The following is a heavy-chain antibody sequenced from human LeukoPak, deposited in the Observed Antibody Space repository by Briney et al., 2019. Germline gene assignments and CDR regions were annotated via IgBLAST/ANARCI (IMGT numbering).Heavy chain of an antibody. Sequence: GESLKISCKGSGYTFTNYWIAWVRQMPGKGLEWMGIIYPGDSDTRYSPSFQGQVTISADKSISTAYLQWSSLKASDTAMYYCARRGGSYPYYFDYWGQGTLVTVSS. J-gene: IGHJ4*02. D-gene: IGHD1-26*01. V-gene: IGHV5-51*01. CDR2: IYPGDSDT. CDR3: ARRGGSYPYYFDY. CDR1: GYTFTNYW.